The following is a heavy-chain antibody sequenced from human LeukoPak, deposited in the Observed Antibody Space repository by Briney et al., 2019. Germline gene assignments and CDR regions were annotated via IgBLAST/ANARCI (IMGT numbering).Heavy chain of an antibody. D-gene: IGHD3-16*02. CDR1: GDSISRYY. CDR3: ARKDRHQKRIMITFGGVIVRNWFDP. V-gene: IGHV4-4*07. CDR2: IYNGGII. Sequence: PSETLSLTCTVSGDSISRYYWSWIRQPAGKGLEWIGRIYNGGIITYNPSFKSRVTMSIDTSNNQFSLKLSSVTAADTAVYYCARKDRHQKRIMITFGGVIVRNWFDPWGQGTLVTVSS. J-gene: IGHJ5*02.